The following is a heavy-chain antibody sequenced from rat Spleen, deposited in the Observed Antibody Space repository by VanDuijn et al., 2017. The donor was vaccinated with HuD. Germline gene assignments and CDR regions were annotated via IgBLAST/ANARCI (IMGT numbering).Heavy chain of an antibody. V-gene: IGHV5-58*01. CDR3: ATVGPDWEFGY. Sequence: EVQLVESDGGLVQPGRSLKLSCVASGFTFSSYWMYWIRQAPGKGLEWVSSINPDGSSTYYRDSVKGRFTISRDNAKSTLYLQMDSLRSEDTATYYCATVGPDWEFGYWGQGVMVTVSS. J-gene: IGHJ2*01. D-gene: IGHD5-1*01. CDR2: INPDGSST. CDR1: GFTFSSYW.